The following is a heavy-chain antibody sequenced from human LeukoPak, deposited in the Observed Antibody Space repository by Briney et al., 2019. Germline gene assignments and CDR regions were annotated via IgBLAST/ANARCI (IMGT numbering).Heavy chain of an antibody. CDR2: INHSGST. J-gene: IGHJ4*02. D-gene: IGHD2-2*01. V-gene: IGHV4-34*01. CDR3: AAQVVPAATDY. Sequence: SETLSLTCAVYGGSFSGYYWSWIRQPPGKGLEWIGEINHSGSTNYNPSLKSRVTISVDTSKNQFSLKRSSVTAADTAVYYCAAQVVPAATDYWGQGTLVTVSS. CDR1: GGSFSGYY.